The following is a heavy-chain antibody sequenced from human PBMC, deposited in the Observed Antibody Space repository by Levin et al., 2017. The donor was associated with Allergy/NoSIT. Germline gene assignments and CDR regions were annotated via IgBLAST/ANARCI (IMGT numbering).Heavy chain of an antibody. CDR1: GFTFGSYG. D-gene: IGHD5-24*01. Sequence: GGSLRLSCAASGFTFGSYGMHWVRQAPGKGLEWVAVISYDGSNKYYADSVKGRFTISRDNSKNTLYLQMNSLRAEDTAVYYCAKERRYRDGYNFGYFDYWGQGTLVTVSS. CDR3: AKERRYRDGYNFGYFDY. CDR2: ISYDGSNK. V-gene: IGHV3-30*18. J-gene: IGHJ4*02.